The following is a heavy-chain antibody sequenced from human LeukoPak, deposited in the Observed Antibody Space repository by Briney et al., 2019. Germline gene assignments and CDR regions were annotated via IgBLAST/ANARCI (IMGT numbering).Heavy chain of an antibody. CDR3: SKDIGTALVVVPAALDY. D-gene: IGHD2-2*01. CDR2: ISWNSGSI. V-gene: IGHV3-9*01. J-gene: IGHJ4*02. Sequence: PGRSLRLSCAASGFTFDDYAMHWVRQAPGKGLEWVSGISWNSGSIGYADSVKGRFTIPRGNAKNSLYLQMNSLRAEDTALYYCSKDIGTALVVVPAALDYWGQGTLVTVSS. CDR1: GFTFDDYA.